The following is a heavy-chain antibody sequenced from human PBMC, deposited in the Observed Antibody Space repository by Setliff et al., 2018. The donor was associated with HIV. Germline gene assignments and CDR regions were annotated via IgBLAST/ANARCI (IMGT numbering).Heavy chain of an antibody. V-gene: IGHV3-21*01. D-gene: IGHD3-10*01. CDR2: ISSSGSYI. CDR3: ARVPTPTYYYFYDDYYYYYGMDV. CDR1: GFTFISYS. Sequence: SLRLSCAASGFTFISYSMNWVRQAPGKGLEWVSSISSSGSYIYYADSVKGRFTISRDKAKNSLYLQMDSLRAEDTAVYYCARVPTPTYYYFYDDYYYYYGMDVWGQGTTVTVSS. J-gene: IGHJ6*02.